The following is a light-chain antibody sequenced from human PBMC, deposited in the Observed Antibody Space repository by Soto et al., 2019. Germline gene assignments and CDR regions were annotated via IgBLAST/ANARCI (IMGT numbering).Light chain of an antibody. J-gene: IGKJ3*01. CDR1: QNIIGSY. V-gene: IGKV3-20*01. CDR2: GAF. Sequence: EIVVTQSPGTLSLSPGATATLSCRASQNIIGSYLAWYQQKPGQAPRLLIYGAFTRAAGIPDRFSGSGSGTDFTLTISRLEPEDSAVYYCQQYGSSPTFGPGTTVDIK. CDR3: QQYGSSPT.